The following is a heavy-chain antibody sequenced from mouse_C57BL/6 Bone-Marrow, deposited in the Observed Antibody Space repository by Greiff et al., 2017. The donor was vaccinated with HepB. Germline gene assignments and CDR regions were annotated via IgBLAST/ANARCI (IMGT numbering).Heavy chain of an antibody. D-gene: IGHD2-1*01. CDR2: IYPGDGDT. Sequence: QVQLQQSGPELVKPGASVKISCKASGYAFSSSWMNWVKQRPGKGLEWIGRIYPGDGDTNYNGKFKGKATLTADKSSSTAYMQLSSLTSEDSAVYFCAIYGNFTAWFAYWGQGTLVTVSA. V-gene: IGHV1-82*01. CDR1: GYAFSSSW. J-gene: IGHJ3*01. CDR3: AIYGNFTAWFAY.